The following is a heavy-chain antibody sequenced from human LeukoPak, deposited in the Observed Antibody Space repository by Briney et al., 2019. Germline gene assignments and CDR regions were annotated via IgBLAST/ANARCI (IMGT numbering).Heavy chain of an antibody. CDR1: GGSISSFY. D-gene: IGHD3-3*01. CDR3: ARRFHAFDI. J-gene: IGHJ3*02. V-gene: IGHV4-4*09. Sequence: SETLSLTCTVSGGSISSFYWSWIRQPPGKGLEWIGYIYTSGSTNYNPSLKSRVTISVDTSKNQFSLKLSSVTAADTAVYYCARRFHAFDIRGQGTMVTVSS. CDR2: IYTSGST.